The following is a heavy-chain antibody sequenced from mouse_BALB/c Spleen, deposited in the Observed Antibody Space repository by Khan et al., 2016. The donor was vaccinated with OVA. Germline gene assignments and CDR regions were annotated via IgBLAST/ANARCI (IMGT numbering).Heavy chain of an antibody. CDR2: IDPANGNT. CDR1: GFKIKDTY. Sequence: VQLQQSGAELMKPGASVKLSCTVSGFKIKDTYIHWVKQRPEQGLEWIGRIDPANGNTKYDPKFQGKATMTADTSSNTAYLQLRSLTSDDSAVYYCAYSLLLKAMDYWGQGTSVTVSS. D-gene: IGHD1-2*01. J-gene: IGHJ4*01. CDR3: AYSLLLKAMDY. V-gene: IGHV14-3*02.